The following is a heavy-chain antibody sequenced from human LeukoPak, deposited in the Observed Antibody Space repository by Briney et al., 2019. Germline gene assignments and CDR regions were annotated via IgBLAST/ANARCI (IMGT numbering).Heavy chain of an antibody. D-gene: IGHD6-19*01. J-gene: IGHJ6*02. CDR1: GYTFTGYY. CDR3: ARGDSSGWYLSYYGMDV. CDR2: INPNSGGT. Sequence: ASVKVSCKASGYTFTGYYMHWVRQAPGQGLESMGWINPNSGGTNYAQKFQGRVTMTRDTSISTAYMELSRLRSDDTAVYYCARGDSSGWYLSYYGMDVWGQGTTVTVSS. V-gene: IGHV1-2*02.